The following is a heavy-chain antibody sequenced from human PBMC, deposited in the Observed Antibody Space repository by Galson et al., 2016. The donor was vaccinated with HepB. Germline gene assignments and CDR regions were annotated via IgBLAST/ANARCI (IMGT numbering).Heavy chain of an antibody. CDR1: GFTFSSYA. CDR2: VSDDGSHK. CDR3: ARDRSDPADCTTTSCYTGDCDI. J-gene: IGHJ3*02. V-gene: IGHV3-30*14. D-gene: IGHD2-2*02. Sequence: SLRLSCAASGFTFSSYAMHWVRQAPGKGLEWVAVVSDDGSHKNYADSLKGRFTISRDNSKNTLYRQMNSLRTQDMAVYYCARDRSDPADCTTTSCYTGDCDIWGQGTMVTVSS.